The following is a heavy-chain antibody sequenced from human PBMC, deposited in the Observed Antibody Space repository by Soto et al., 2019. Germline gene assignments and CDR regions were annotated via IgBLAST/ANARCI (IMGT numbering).Heavy chain of an antibody. CDR2: IYSRGST. J-gene: IGHJ6*02. Sequence: QVQLQESGPGLVKPSETLSLNCSVSGGSMSGYYWNWIRQPAGRGLEWIGRIYSRGSTMYNPSLKSRVTMLIDTSNNQFSLSLNSVTAADTAVYYCAGISEDFYYGMDVWGQGTTVTVSS. CDR3: AGISEDFYYGMDV. V-gene: IGHV4-4*07. CDR1: GGSMSGYY. D-gene: IGHD3-3*01.